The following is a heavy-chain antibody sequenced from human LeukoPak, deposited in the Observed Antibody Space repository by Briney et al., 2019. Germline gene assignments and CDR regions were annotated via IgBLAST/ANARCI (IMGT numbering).Heavy chain of an antibody. CDR3: AKDTKRYYGSGSYSDY. CDR1: GFTFDDYA. D-gene: IGHD3-10*01. V-gene: IGHV3-9*01. J-gene: IGHJ4*02. CDR2: ISWNSGSI. Sequence: GRSLRLSCAASGFTFDDYAMHWVRQAPGKGLEWVSGISWNSGSIGYADSVKGRFTISRDNAKNSLYLQMNSLRAEDTALYYCAKDTKRYYGSGSYSDYWGQGTLGTVSS.